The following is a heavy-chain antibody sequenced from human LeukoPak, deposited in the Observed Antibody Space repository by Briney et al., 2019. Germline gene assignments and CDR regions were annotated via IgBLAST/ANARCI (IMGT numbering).Heavy chain of an antibody. J-gene: IGHJ5*01. CDR2: ISGSGRTI. D-gene: IGHD2/OR15-2a*01. Sequence: GGSLRLSCAASGFTFDAYEINWVRQAPGKGLEWVSYISGSGRTIYYADSVKGRFTISWDNAKNSVHLQMNRLRAVDTAVYYCARGVYGRFDSWGQGTLVTVSS. CDR3: ARGVYGRFDS. V-gene: IGHV3-48*03. CDR1: GFTFDAYE.